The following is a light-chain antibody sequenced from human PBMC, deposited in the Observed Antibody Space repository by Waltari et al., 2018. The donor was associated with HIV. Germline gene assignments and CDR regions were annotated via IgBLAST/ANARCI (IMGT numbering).Light chain of an antibody. CDR3: QQYSSYWT. CDR2: KAS. Sequence: DIQMAQSPSHLSASVGYRVTITCRASQTLNTWLAWYHQKPGGAPQLLVYKASTLENGVPSRFSGSGSGTEFTLTISRLQPDDVGFYYCQQYSSYWTFGQGTKVQVK. CDR1: QTLNTW. J-gene: IGKJ1*01. V-gene: IGKV1-5*03.